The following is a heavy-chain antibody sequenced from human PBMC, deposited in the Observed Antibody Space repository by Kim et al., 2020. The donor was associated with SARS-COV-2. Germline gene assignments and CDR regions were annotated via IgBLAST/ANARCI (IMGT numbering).Heavy chain of an antibody. V-gene: IGHV2-5*02. CDR2: LYWDDDK. CDR3: AHSVAYCGGDCFGDWYFDL. D-gene: IGHD2-21*02. Sequence: SGPTLVNPTQTLTLTCTFSGFSLSSSPVGVGWIRQPPGKALEWLALLYWDDDKRYRPSLKSRLTITKDTSKNHVVLTVTNMDPVYTSTYYFAHSVAYCGGDCFGDWYFDLWGRGTLFTVSS. J-gene: IGHJ2*01. CDR1: GFSLSSSPVG.